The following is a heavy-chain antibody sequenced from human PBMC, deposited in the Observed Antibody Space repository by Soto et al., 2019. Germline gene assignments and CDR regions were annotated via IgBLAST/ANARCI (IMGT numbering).Heavy chain of an antibody. D-gene: IGHD4-17*01. CDR2: IKQDGSEK. Sequence: GGSLRLSCAASGFTFSSYWMSWVRQAPGKGLEWVANIKQDGSEKYYVDSVKGRFTISRDNAKNSLYLQMNSLRAEDTAVYYCARDRPHDYGDYGYFDYWGQGTLVTVSS. CDR1: GFTFSSYW. CDR3: ARDRPHDYGDYGYFDY. J-gene: IGHJ4*02. V-gene: IGHV3-7*01.